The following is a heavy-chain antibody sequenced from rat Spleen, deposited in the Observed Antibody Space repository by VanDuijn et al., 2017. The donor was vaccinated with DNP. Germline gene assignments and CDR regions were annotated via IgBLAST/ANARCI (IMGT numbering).Heavy chain of an antibody. V-gene: IGHV5-20*01. Sequence: EVQLVESGGGLVQPGRSLKLSCAASGFTFSAYYMAWVRQAPAKGLEWVASIRYDGGTTQYRDSVKGRLTVSRDNAKSSLYLQMNSLKSEDTATYYCARAVNYGGSPYWFDYWGQGVMVTVSS. D-gene: IGHD1-11*01. J-gene: IGHJ2*01. CDR1: GFTFSAYY. CDR3: ARAVNYGGSPYWFDY. CDR2: IRYDGGTT.